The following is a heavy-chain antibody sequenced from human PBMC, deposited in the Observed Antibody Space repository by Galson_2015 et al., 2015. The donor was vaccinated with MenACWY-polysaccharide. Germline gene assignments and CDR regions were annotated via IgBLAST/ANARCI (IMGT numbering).Heavy chain of an antibody. CDR2: IQYDGSNK. D-gene: IGHD2-2*01. CDR3: AREGSRIVFHALDI. V-gene: IGHV3-33*01. Sequence: SLRLSCAASGSRFSNSGMHWVRQAPGKGLEWVAVIQYDGSNKVYADSVKGRFTISRDNSKKTVFLEMNTLGVEDTAVYYCAREGSRIVFHALDIWGQGTMVTVSS. J-gene: IGHJ3*02. CDR1: GSRFSNSG.